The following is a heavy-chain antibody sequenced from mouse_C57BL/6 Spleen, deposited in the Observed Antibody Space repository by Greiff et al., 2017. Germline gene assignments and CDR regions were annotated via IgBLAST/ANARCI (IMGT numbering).Heavy chain of an antibody. J-gene: IGHJ1*03. Sequence: QVQLKQSGPGLVQPSQSLSITCTVSGFSLTSYGVHWVRQSPGKGLEWLGVIWSGGSTDYNAAFISRLSISKDNSKSQVFFKMNSLQADDTAIDYCARTGEYNWYFDVWGTGTTVTVSS. CDR3: ARTGEYNWYFDV. D-gene: IGHD2-10*02. CDR2: IWSGGST. CDR1: GFSLTSYG. V-gene: IGHV2-2*01.